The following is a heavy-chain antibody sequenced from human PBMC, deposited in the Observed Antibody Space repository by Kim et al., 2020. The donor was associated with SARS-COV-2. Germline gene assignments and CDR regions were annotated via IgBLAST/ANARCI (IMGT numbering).Heavy chain of an antibody. J-gene: IGHJ6*02. CDR2: ISSSSSYI. CDR1: GFTFSSYS. CDR3: AGVGYYGSVSYYNPGYGMDV. Sequence: GGSLRLSCSASGFTFSSYSMNWVRQAPGKGLEWVSSISSSSSYIYYADSVKGRLTISRDNAKNSLYLQMNSLRAEDTAVYYCAGVGYYGSVSYYNPGYGMDVWGQGTTVTVSS. D-gene: IGHD3-10*01. V-gene: IGHV3-21*01.